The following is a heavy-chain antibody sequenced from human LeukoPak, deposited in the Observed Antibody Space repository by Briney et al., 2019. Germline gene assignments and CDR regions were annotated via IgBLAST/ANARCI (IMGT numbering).Heavy chain of an antibody. CDR1: GATFSSYA. J-gene: IGHJ6*04. CDR2: IIPIFGTA. D-gene: IGHD3-10*01. Sequence: GSSVKVSCKASGATFSSYAISWVRQAPGQGLEWMGGIIPIFGTANYAQKFQGRVTITADKSTSTAYMELSSLRAEDTAVYYCARLGSGSFNYYYYGMDVWGKGTTVTVSS. CDR3: ARLGSGSFNYYYYGMDV. V-gene: IGHV1-69*06.